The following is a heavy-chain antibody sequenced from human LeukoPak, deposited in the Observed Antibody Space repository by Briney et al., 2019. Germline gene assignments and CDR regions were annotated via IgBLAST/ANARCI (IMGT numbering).Heavy chain of an antibody. CDR1: GGTFSSYA. J-gene: IGHJ4*02. CDR3: ARSIQLWLGYFDY. V-gene: IGHV1-69*05. CDR2: IIPIFGTA. D-gene: IGHD5-18*01. Sequence: SVKVSCKASGGTFSSYAISWVRQAPGQGLKWMGGIIPIFGTANYAQKFQGRVTITTDESTSTAYMELSSLRSEDTAVYYCARSIQLWLGYFDYWGQGTLVTVSS.